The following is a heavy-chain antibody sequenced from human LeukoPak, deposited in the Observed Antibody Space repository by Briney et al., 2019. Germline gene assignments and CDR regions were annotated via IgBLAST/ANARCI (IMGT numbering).Heavy chain of an antibody. D-gene: IGHD1-26*01. J-gene: IGHJ4*02. Sequence: GGSLRLSCAASGFTFSSYAMHWVRQAPGKGLEWVAVISYDGSNKYYADSVKGRFTISRDNSKNTLYLQMNSLRAEDTAVYYCARAIVGATVVSYYFDYWGQGTLVTVSS. CDR1: GFTFSSYA. CDR2: ISYDGSNK. V-gene: IGHV3-30-3*01. CDR3: ARAIVGATVVSYYFDY.